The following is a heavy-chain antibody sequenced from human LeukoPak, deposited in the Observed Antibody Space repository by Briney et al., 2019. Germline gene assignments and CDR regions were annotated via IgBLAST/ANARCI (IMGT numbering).Heavy chain of an antibody. V-gene: IGHV1-69*06. CDR2: IIPIFGTA. Sequence: ASMKVSCKASGYTFTGYFLHWMRQAPGQGLEWMGGIIPIFGTANYAQKFQGRVTITADKSTSTAYMELSSLRSEDTAVYYCARGWGLRHMETWGQGTLVTVSS. J-gene: IGHJ5*02. CDR1: GYTFTGYF. CDR3: ARGWGLRHMET. D-gene: IGHD2-21*01.